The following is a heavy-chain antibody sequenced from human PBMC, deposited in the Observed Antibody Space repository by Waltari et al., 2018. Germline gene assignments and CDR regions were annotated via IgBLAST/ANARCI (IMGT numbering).Heavy chain of an antibody. D-gene: IGHD3-3*01. Sequence: QVQLQESGPGLVKPSETLSLTCTVSGGSISSYYWSWIRQPAGKGLEWIGRIYTRGSTNYNPALKSRVTMSVDTSKNHFPRKLSSVTAADTAVYYCASDSGHFSFFGVAPRDYYYMDVWGKGTTVTISS. CDR2: IYTRGST. J-gene: IGHJ6*03. CDR3: ASDSGHFSFFGVAPRDYYYMDV. V-gene: IGHV4-4*07. CDR1: GGSISSYY.